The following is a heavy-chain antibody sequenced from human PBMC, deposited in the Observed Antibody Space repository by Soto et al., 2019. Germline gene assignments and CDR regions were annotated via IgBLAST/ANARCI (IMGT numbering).Heavy chain of an antibody. Sequence: GGSLRLSCAASGFTFSSNGMHWVRQAPGKGLEWVAVIWYDGSNKYYADSVKGRFTISRDNSKNTLYLQMNSLRAEDTAVYYCAREYMVRGVIRLLGYWGQGTLVTVSS. CDR2: IWYDGSNK. CDR1: GFTFSSNG. J-gene: IGHJ4*02. CDR3: AREYMVRGVIRLLGY. D-gene: IGHD3-10*01. V-gene: IGHV3-33*01.